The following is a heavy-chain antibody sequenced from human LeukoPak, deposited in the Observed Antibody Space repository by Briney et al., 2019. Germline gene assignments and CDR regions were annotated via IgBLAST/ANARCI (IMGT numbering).Heavy chain of an antibody. CDR1: GFTFSSYE. D-gene: IGHD6-13*01. CDR2: ISSSGSTI. V-gene: IGHV3-48*03. CDR3: ANLWESIAAAKDY. J-gene: IGHJ4*02. Sequence: GGSLRLSCAASGFTFSSYEMNWVRQAPGKGLEWVSYISSSGSTIYYADSVKGRFTISRDNAKNSLYLQMNSLRAEDTAVYYCANLWESIAAAKDYWGQGTLVTVSS.